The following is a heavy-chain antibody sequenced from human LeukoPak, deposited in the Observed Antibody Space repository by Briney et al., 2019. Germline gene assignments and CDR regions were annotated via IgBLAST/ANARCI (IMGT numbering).Heavy chain of an antibody. CDR2: IYYSGST. D-gene: IGHD5-18*01. V-gene: IGHV4-38-2*02. CDR1: GYSISSGYY. CDR3: AREDGTSMDNAFDI. J-gene: IGHJ3*02. Sequence: SETLSLTCTVSGYSISSGYYWGWIRQPPGKGLEWIGSIYYSGSTYYNPSLKSRVTISEDPSKNQFSLKLSSVTAADTAVYYCAREDGTSMDNAFDIWGQGTMVTVSS.